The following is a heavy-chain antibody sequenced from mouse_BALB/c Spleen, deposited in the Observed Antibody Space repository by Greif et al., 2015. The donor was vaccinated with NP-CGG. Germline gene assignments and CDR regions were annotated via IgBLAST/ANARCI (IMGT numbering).Heavy chain of an antibody. J-gene: IGHJ2*01. V-gene: IGHV1-12*01. CDR1: GYTFTSYN. Sequence: QVQLQQPGAELVKPGASVKMSCKASGYTFTSYNMHWVKQTPGQGLEWIGAIYPGNGDTSYNQKFKGKATLTADKSSSTAYMQLSSLTSEDSAVYYCALNLLLRSYYFDYWGQGTTLTVSS. D-gene: IGHD1-1*01. CDR3: ALNLLLRSYYFDY. CDR2: IYPGNGDT.